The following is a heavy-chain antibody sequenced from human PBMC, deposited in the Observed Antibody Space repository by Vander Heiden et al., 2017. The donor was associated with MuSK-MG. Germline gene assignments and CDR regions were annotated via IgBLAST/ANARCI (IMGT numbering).Heavy chain of an antibody. D-gene: IGHD3-10*02. CDR3: ARHDGVVRGEDY. J-gene: IGHJ4*02. CDR1: GYSFTSDW. CDR2: IDPSDSYT. V-gene: IGHV5-10-1*03. Sequence: EVQLVQSGAEVKKPGESLRISCKGSGYSFTSDWISWVRQVPGKGLEWMGRIDPSDSYTNYSPSFQGHVTISADKSISTAYLQWSSLKASDTAMYYCARHDGVVRGEDYWGQRTLVTVSS.